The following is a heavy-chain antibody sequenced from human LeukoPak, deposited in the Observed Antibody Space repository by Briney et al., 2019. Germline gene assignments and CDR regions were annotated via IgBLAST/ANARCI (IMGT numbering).Heavy chain of an antibody. J-gene: IGHJ4*02. CDR1: GGSISSTSYY. D-gene: IGHD6-13*01. V-gene: IGHV4-39*02. CDR2: VYYSGCT. Sequence: SETLSLTCTVSGGSISSTSYYWGWIRQPPGKGLEWIGSVYYSGCTYYNPSLKSRLTISVDTSNNQFSLKLSSVTAADTAVYYCAREINPGIGAAGTISDWGQGTLVTVSS. CDR3: AREINPGIGAAGTISD.